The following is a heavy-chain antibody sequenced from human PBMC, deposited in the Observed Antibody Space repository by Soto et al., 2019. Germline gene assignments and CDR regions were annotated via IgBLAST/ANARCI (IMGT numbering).Heavy chain of an antibody. CDR2: IYYSGST. CDR3: ARDDHAGWFDP. Sequence: PSETLSLTCTVSGGSISSGDYYWSWIRQPPGKGLEWIGYIYYSGSTYYNPSLKSRVTISLDTSKNQFSLKLSSVTAADTAVYYCARDDHAGWFDPWGQGTLVTVSS. J-gene: IGHJ5*02. CDR1: GGSISSGDYY. V-gene: IGHV4-30-4*01.